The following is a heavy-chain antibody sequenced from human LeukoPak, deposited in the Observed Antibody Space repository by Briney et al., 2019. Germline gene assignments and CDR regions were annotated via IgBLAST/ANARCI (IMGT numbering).Heavy chain of an antibody. Sequence: ASVKVSCKASGYTFTSYDINWVRQATGQGLEWMGWMNPNNGNTGYAQKFQGRVTMTRNTSISTAYMELSSLRSEDTAVYYCARYNRVGSYYYYYYYGMDVWGQGTTVTVSS. CDR3: ARYNRVGSYYYYYYYGMDV. CDR1: GYTFTSYD. D-gene: IGHD1-26*01. V-gene: IGHV1-8*01. CDR2: MNPNNGNT. J-gene: IGHJ6*02.